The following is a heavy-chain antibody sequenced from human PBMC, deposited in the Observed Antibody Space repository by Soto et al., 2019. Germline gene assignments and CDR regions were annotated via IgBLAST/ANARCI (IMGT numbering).Heavy chain of an antibody. CDR1: GFTFSRYE. V-gene: IGHV3-48*03. Sequence: EEQLVESGGGLVHPGGSLRLSCSASGFTFSRYEMNWVRQCPGRGLEWISYISPSDSAAYYADSVKGRFTISRDNAKNTLILQMNSLSAEDTAVYYCARTLRNQLPPYFYAMDVWGQGTTVTVSS. D-gene: IGHD1-1*01. J-gene: IGHJ6*02. CDR2: ISPSDSAA. CDR3: ARTLRNQLPPYFYAMDV.